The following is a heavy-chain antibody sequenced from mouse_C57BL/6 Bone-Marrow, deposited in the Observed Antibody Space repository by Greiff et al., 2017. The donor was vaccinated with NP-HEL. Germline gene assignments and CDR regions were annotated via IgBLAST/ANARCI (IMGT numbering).Heavy chain of an antibody. D-gene: IGHD6-1*01. V-gene: IGHV5-17*01. CDR1: GFTFSDYG. Sequence: EVQLVESGGGLVKPGGSLKLSCAASGFTFSDYGMHWVRQAPEKGLEWVAYISSGSSTIYYADTVKGRFTISRDNAKNTLFLQMTSLRSEDTAMYYCASPSSSWGAMDYWGQGTSVTVSS. CDR2: ISSGSSTI. CDR3: ASPSSSWGAMDY. J-gene: IGHJ4*01.